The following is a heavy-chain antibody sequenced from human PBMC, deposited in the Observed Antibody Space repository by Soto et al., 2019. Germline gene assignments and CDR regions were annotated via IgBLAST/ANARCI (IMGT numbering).Heavy chain of an antibody. Sequence: QVQMVQSGAEVKEPGASVKVSCKASGYSFSSHGLSWVRQAPGQGLEWMGWISVYNGNTKYAQKFQDRVTLTRDTSTSTAYRELRSLRSDDTAVYFCTRESGGATHFDYFDYWGQGTLVTVSS. V-gene: IGHV1-18*01. CDR1: GYSFSSHG. J-gene: IGHJ4*02. CDR3: TRESGGATHFDYFDY. D-gene: IGHD3-10*01. CDR2: ISVYNGNT.